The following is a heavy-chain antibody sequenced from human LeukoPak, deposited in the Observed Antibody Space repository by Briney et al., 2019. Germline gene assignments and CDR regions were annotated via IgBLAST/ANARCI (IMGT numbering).Heavy chain of an antibody. Sequence: SVKVSCKASGGTFSSYAISWVRQAPGQGLEWMGGIIPIFGTANYAQKFQGRVTITADESTSTAYMELSSLRSEDTAVYYCARDYSDPYGSGSSNWFDPWGQGTLVTVSS. V-gene: IGHV1-69*13. CDR1: GGTFSSYA. D-gene: IGHD3-10*01. CDR3: ARDYSDPYGSGSSNWFDP. CDR2: IIPIFGTA. J-gene: IGHJ5*02.